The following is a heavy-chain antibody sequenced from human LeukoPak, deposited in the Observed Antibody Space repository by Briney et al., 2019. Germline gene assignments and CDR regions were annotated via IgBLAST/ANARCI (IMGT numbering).Heavy chain of an antibody. CDR3: ARDPYCSSTSCYTGGAFDI. Sequence: GGSLRLSCAASGFTFSSYWMHWVRQAPGKGLVWVSRINSDGSSTSYADSVKGRFTISRDNAKNTLYLQMNSLRAEDTAVYYCARDPYCSSTSCYTGGAFDIWGQGTMVTVSP. CDR1: GFTFSSYW. V-gene: IGHV3-74*01. D-gene: IGHD2-2*02. CDR2: INSDGSST. J-gene: IGHJ3*02.